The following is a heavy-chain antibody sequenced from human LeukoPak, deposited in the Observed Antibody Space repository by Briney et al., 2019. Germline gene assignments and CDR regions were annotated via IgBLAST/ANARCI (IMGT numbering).Heavy chain of an antibody. D-gene: IGHD3-22*01. CDR1: GFTFSSYA. V-gene: IGHV3-23*01. Sequence: GGSLRLSCAASGFTFSSYAMSWVRQAPGKGLEWVSAISGSGGSTYYADSVKGRFTISRDNSKNTLYLQMNSLRAEDTAVYYCARDPGLLLGPTGAFDIWGQGTMVTVSS. J-gene: IGHJ3*02. CDR2: ISGSGGST. CDR3: ARDPGLLLGPTGAFDI.